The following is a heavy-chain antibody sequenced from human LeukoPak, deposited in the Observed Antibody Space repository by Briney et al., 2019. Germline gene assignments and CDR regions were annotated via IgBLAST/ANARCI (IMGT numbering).Heavy chain of an antibody. J-gene: IGHJ4*02. D-gene: IGHD6-19*01. CDR3: ARGASGWYYPDY. Sequence: SGGSLRLSCAASGFTFSSYWMNWVRQAPGKGLEWVANIKQDGTEKYYVDSVKGRFTISRDNAKNSLYLQMNSLIAEDTAVYYCARGASGWYYPDYWGQGTLVTVSS. CDR2: IKQDGTEK. V-gene: IGHV3-7*01. CDR1: GFTFSSYW.